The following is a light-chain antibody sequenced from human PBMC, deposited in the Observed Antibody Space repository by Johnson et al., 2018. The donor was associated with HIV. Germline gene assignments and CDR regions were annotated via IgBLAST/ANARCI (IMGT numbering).Light chain of an antibody. Sequence: QSVLTQPPSVSAAPGQKVTISCSGSSSNIGNNYVSWYQQIPGTAPKLLIYDNNKRPSGIPDRFSGSKSGTSATLAITGLQPGDEADYYCGTWDGSLRAGFFGTGTKVTVL. CDR1: SSNIGNNY. CDR3: GTWDGSLRAGF. V-gene: IGLV1-51*01. J-gene: IGLJ1*01. CDR2: DNN.